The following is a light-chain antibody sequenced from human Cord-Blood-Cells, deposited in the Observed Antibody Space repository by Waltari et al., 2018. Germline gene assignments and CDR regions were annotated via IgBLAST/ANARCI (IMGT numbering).Light chain of an antibody. V-gene: IGKV2-28*01. J-gene: IGKJ2*03. CDR2: LGS. CDR3: MQALQTPYS. CDR1: QSLLHSNGYNY. Sequence: IVVTQSPLSLPVTPGEPASIPCRYSQSLLHSNGYNYLDWYLQKPGQSPQLLIYLGSNRASGVPDRFSGSGSGTDFTLKISRVEAEDVGVYYCMQALQTPYSFGQGTKLEIK.